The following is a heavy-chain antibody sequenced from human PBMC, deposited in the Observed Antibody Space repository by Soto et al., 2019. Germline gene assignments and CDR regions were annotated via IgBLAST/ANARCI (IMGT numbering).Heavy chain of an antibody. J-gene: IGHJ4*02. CDR2: ITSSGGNT. D-gene: IGHD4-17*01. Sequence: EVQLLESGGGLVQPGGSLRLSCAASGFTFNNYAMSWVRQAPGKGLEWVSTITSSGGNTYYSDSVKGRFTISRDNSKNTLYLQMNRLRAEDTALYYCAEDLYGDDEFDCWGQGTLVTVSS. CDR3: AEDLYGDDEFDC. V-gene: IGHV3-23*01. CDR1: GFTFNNYA.